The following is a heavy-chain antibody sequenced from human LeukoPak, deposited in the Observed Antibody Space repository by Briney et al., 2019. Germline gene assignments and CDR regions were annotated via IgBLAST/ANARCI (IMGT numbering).Heavy chain of an antibody. J-gene: IGHJ4*02. V-gene: IGHV3-30-3*01. CDR3: ARDSREWRYFDY. D-gene: IGHD2-15*01. CDR2: ISYDGSNK. CDR1: EFTFSSYA. Sequence: GGSLRLSCAASEFTFSSYAMHWVRQAPGKGLEWVAVISYDGSNKYYADSVKGRFTISRDNSKNTLYLQMNSLRAEDTAVYYCARDSREWRYFDYWGQGTLVTVSS.